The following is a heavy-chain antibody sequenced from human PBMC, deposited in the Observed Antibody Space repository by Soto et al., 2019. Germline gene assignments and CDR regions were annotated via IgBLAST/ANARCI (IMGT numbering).Heavy chain of an antibody. CDR2: LNEDGTST. Sequence: EVQLLESGGGLVQPGGSLRLSGAASGFLFSTYAMTWVRQAPGKGLEWVSSLNEDGTSTMYADSVKGRFTISRDTSKNTLYLQMNSLRAEDTAVYYCAKYRNYYARSGSHRIFDYWGQGTLVTVSS. CDR3: AKYRNYYARSGSHRIFDY. J-gene: IGHJ4*02. V-gene: IGHV3-23*01. D-gene: IGHD3-22*01. CDR1: GFLFSTYA.